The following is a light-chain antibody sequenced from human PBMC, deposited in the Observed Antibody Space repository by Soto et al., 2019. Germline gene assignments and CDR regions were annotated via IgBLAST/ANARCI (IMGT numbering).Light chain of an antibody. CDR2: DAS. J-gene: IGKJ5*01. CDR3: QLRVT. Sequence: EIVLTQSPATLSLSPGERATLSCRASQSVSSHLAWHQQKPGQAPRLLIYDASNRATGIPARFSGSGSGTDFTLTISSLEPEDFAVYYCQLRVTFGQGTRLEI. CDR1: QSVSSH. V-gene: IGKV3-11*01.